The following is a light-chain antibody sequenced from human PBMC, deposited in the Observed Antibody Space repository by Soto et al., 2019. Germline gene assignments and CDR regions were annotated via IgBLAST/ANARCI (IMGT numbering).Light chain of an antibody. CDR3: SSYTSSSTLYV. J-gene: IGLJ1*01. CDR2: EVS. V-gene: IGLV2-14*01. CDR1: SSDVGGYNY. Sequence: QSGLTQPASVSGSPVQSITISCTGTSSDVGGYNYVSWYQQHPGKAPKLMIYEVSNRPSGVSNRFSGSKSGNTASLTISGLQAEDEADYYCSSYTSSSTLYVFGTGTKVTVL.